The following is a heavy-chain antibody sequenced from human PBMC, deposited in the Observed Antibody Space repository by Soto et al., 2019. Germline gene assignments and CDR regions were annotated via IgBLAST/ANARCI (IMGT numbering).Heavy chain of an antibody. D-gene: IGHD6-6*01. CDR3: ARVTKMTSNHNVKIAARALNDAFDI. J-gene: IGHJ3*02. Sequence: ASVKVSCKASGYTFTGYYMHWVRQAPGQGLEWMGWINPNSGGTNYAQKFQGWVTMTRGTSISTAYMELSRLRSDDTAVYYCARVTKMTSNHNVKIAARALNDAFDIWGQGTMVTVSS. CDR1: GYTFTGYY. CDR2: INPNSGGT. V-gene: IGHV1-2*04.